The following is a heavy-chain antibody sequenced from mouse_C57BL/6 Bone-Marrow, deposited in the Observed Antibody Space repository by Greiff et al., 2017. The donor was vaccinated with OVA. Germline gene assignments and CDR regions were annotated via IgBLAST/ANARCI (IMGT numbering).Heavy chain of an antibody. V-gene: IGHV5-6*02. CDR3: ARDYYGSSFDY. J-gene: IGHJ2*01. Sequence: DVMLVESGGDLVKPGGSLKLSCAASGFTFSSYGMSWVRQTPDKRLEWVATISSGGSYTYYPDSVKGRFTISRDNAKNTLYLQMSSLKSEDTAMYYCARDYYGSSFDYWGQGTTLTVPS. CDR1: GFTFSSYG. D-gene: IGHD1-1*01. CDR2: ISSGGSYT.